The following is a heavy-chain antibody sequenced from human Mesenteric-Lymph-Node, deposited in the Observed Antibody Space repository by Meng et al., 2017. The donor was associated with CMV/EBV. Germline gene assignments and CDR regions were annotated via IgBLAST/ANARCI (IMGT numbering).Heavy chain of an antibody. CDR1: GYTFTSYY. CDR3: VRVGDYDFWSGHGDH. D-gene: IGHD3-3*01. Sequence: ASVKVSCKASGYTFTSYYMHWVRQAPGQGLEWMGWISVSNGNTNYAQNFQGRVTMDTDTSASTAFMELRSLRSYDTAVYYCVRVGDYDFWSGHGDHWGQGTLVTVSS. CDR2: ISVSNGNT. V-gene: IGHV1-18*04. J-gene: IGHJ4*02.